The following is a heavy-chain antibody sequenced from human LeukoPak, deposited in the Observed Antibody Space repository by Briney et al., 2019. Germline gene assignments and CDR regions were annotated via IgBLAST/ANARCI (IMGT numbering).Heavy chain of an antibody. Sequence: GGSLRLSCTASGFTFSIYWMSWVRQAPGKGLEWVASIKEDGREEHYEDPVKGRFTISRDNARNSVHVQMNSLRAEDTAVYFCARIRPGNYFDYWGQGALVPVSS. CDR3: ARIRPGNYFDY. D-gene: IGHD6-6*01. J-gene: IGHJ4*02. CDR1: GFTFSIYW. CDR2: IKEDGREE. V-gene: IGHV3-7*01.